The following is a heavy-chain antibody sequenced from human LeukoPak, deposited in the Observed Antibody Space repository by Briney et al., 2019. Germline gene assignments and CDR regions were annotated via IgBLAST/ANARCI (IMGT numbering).Heavy chain of an antibody. V-gene: IGHV1-2*02. CDR1: GYTFTGYY. D-gene: IGHD2-21*01. J-gene: IGHJ4*02. Sequence: ASVKVSCEASGYTFTGYYMHWVRQAPGQGLEWMGWINPNSGGTNYAQKFQGRVTMTRDTSISTAYMELSRLRSDDTAVYYCATRPLNRPYCGGDCYEDFDYWGQGTLVTVSS. CDR2: INPNSGGT. CDR3: ATRPLNRPYCGGDCYEDFDY.